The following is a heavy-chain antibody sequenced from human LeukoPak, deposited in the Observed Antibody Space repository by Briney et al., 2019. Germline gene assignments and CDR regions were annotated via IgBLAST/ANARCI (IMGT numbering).Heavy chain of an antibody. CDR3: AKDWVGSRTAVATLGPTDY. J-gene: IGHJ4*02. CDR2: ISGSGGST. CDR1: GFTFSSYA. V-gene: IGHV3-23*01. D-gene: IGHD6-19*01. Sequence: GGSLRLSCAASGFTFSSYAMSWVRQAPGKGLEWVSAISGSGGSTYYADSVKGRFTISRDNSKNTLYLQMNSLRAEDTAVFYCAKDWVGSRTAVATLGPTDYWGQGTLVTVSS.